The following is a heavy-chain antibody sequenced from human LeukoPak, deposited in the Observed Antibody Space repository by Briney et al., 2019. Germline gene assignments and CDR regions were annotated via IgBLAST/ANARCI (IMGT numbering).Heavy chain of an antibody. CDR2: ISYDGSNN. Sequence: SGGSLRLSCAASGFTFSTFTMHWVRQAPGKGLEWVAVISYDGSNNNYADSVKGRFTISRDNSKNTLYLQMNSLRGEDTALYYCARQDDYSFDYWGQGTLVPVSS. CDR3: ARQDDYSFDY. CDR1: GFTFSTFT. J-gene: IGHJ4*02. D-gene: IGHD4-11*01. V-gene: IGHV3-30*04.